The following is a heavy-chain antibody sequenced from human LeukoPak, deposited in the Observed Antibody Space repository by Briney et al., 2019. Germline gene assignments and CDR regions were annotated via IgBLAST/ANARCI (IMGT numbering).Heavy chain of an antibody. CDR2: IYYSGST. CDR3: ARLQGTYYYYMDV. Sequence: SETLSLTCTVSDGSISSSSYYWGWIRQPPGKGLEWIGSIYYSGSTYYNPSLKSRVTISVDTSKNQFSLKLSSVTAADTAVYYCARLQGTYYYYMDVWGKGTTVTVSS. CDR1: DGSISSSSYY. J-gene: IGHJ6*03. V-gene: IGHV4-39*07. D-gene: IGHD5-24*01.